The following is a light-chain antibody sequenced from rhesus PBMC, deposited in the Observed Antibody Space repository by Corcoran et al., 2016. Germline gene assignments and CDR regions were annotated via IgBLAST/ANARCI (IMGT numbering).Light chain of an antibody. J-gene: IGKJ2*01. CDR1: ENVNNY. CDR2: NAS. V-gene: IGKV1-74*01. Sequence: DIQMTQSPSSLSASVGDRVTITCRTSENVNNYLNWYQQKPGDAPNLLIYNASTLQRGVPSRFSGSGSGTDFTLTSSSRQPEDVATYYCQHHDNSPPSFGQGTRVEIK. CDR3: QHHDNSPPS.